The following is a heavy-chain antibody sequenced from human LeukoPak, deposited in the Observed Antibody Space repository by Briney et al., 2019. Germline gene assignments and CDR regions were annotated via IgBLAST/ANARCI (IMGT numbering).Heavy chain of an antibody. J-gene: IGHJ4*02. V-gene: IGHV3-15*01. D-gene: IGHD1-26*01. Sequence: GGSLRLSCAASGFTFKHAWMSWVRQAPGRGLEWVGRIKSKTNGGTTDYAAPVKGRFTISRDDSKNTLYLQMNSLKTEDTAVYYCTWVGARYYFDYRGQGTLVTVSS. CDR3: TWVGARYYFDY. CDR1: GFTFKHAW. CDR2: IKSKTNGGTT.